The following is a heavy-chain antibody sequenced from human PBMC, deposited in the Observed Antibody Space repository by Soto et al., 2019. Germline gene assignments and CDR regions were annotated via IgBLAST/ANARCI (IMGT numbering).Heavy chain of an antibody. Sequence: XASLSLTCNVCGGSFSSCGYYWSWIRQTPGKGLQWIANIFFTGTTNYNPSLQSRVTLSVDSAKNQFSLNLTSVTAADTATYLCASSITTVRGVRLVQHCGQRTLVTVSS. V-gene: IGHV4-61*08. D-gene: IGHD3-10*01. CDR2: IFFTGTT. J-gene: IGHJ1*01. CDR1: GGSFSSCGYY. CDR3: ASSITTVRGVRLVQH.